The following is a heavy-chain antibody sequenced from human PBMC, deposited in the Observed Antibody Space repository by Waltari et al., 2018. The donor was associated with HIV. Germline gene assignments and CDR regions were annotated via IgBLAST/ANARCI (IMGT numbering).Heavy chain of an antibody. CDR2: ISSTSNTI. V-gene: IGHV3-48*04. D-gene: IGHD2-15*01. J-gene: IGHJ6*02. Sequence: EVQLVESGGGLVQPGGSLRLSCAASGFTFSSYSMNWVRQAPGKGLEWVSYISSTSNTIYYADSVKGRFTVSRDNAKNSLSLQMNSLRAEDTAVNFCAKEVVALPHYYYYGLDVWGQGTTVTVSS. CDR3: AKEVVALPHYYYYGLDV. CDR1: GFTFSSYS.